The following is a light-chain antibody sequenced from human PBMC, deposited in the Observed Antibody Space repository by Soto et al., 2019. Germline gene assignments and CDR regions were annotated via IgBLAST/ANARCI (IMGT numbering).Light chain of an antibody. CDR1: QGIGNF. CDR3: QRYNTAPRT. J-gene: IGKJ1*01. CDR2: DAS. Sequence: DLQMTQSPSSLSASVGDRVTITCRASQGIGNFLAWYQQKPGKVPKVLIYDASTLQSGVPSRFSGSGSGTDFTLTISSLQPEDVATYYCQRYNTAPRTFGQGTKVEIK. V-gene: IGKV1-27*01.